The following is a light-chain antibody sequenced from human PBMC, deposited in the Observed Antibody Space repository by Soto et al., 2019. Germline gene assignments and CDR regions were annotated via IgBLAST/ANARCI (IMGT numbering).Light chain of an antibody. CDR3: SSYTSSSTPPYV. Sequence: QSVLTQPASVSGSPGQSITISCTGTSSDVGGYNYVSWYQPHPGKAPKLMIYDVSNRPSGVSNRFSGSKSGTPASLTISGLQAEDEADYYCSSYTSSSTPPYVFGTGTKLTVL. J-gene: IGLJ1*01. CDR1: SSDVGGYNY. V-gene: IGLV2-14*01. CDR2: DVS.